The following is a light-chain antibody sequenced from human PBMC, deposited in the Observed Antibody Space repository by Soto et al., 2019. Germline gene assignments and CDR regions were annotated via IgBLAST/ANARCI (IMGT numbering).Light chain of an antibody. CDR3: RSYSISTSYL. CDR2: EVS. J-gene: IGLJ1*01. CDR1: SSAVSGYHY. V-gene: IGLV2-14*01. Sequence: SVLTQPGSVSGSPGQRITISCTGTSSAVSGYHYVSWYPLHPGKAPNLMVFEVSNRPSGVSYRFSGSKSGITASLTISGLQAEDEADYFCRSYSISTSYLFGTGTKVTVL.